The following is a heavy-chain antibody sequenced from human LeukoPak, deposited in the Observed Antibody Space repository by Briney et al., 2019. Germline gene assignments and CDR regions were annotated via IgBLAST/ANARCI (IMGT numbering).Heavy chain of an antibody. D-gene: IGHD3-22*01. CDR1: GFTFSSYS. CDR2: IISSSSYI. J-gene: IGHJ3*02. CDR3: ASGYYDSSGYFSEPNAFDI. V-gene: IGHV3-21*01. Sequence: PGGSLRLSCAASGFTFSSYSMNWVRQAPGKGLEWVSSIISSSSYIYYADSVKGRFTISRDNAKNSLYLQMNSLRAEDTAVYYCASGYYDSSGYFSEPNAFDIWGQGTMVTVSS.